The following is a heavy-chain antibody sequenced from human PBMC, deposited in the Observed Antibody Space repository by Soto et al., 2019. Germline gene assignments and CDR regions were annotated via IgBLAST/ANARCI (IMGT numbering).Heavy chain of an antibody. Sequence: PSETLSLTCTVSGGSIISSSYYWGWIRQPPGKGLEWIGSIYYSGSTYYNPSLKSRVTISVDTSKNQFSLKLSSVTAADTAVYYCARELFGRSVWFDPWGQGTLVTVSS. J-gene: IGHJ5*02. D-gene: IGHD3-10*01. CDR2: IYYSGST. CDR1: GGSIISSSYY. CDR3: ARELFGRSVWFDP. V-gene: IGHV4-39*02.